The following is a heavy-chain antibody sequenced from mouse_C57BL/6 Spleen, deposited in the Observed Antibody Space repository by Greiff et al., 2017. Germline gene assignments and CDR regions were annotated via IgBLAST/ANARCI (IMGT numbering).Heavy chain of an antibody. CDR2: IYPGSGST. CDR3: AREGLRRRADYYAMDY. J-gene: IGHJ4*01. D-gene: IGHD2-4*01. Sequence: VKLQQPGAELVKPGASVKMSCKASGYTFTSYWITWVKQRPGQGLEWIGDIYPGSGSTNYNEKFKSKATLTVDTSSSTAYMQLSSLTSEDSAVYYCAREGLRRRADYYAMDYWGQGTSVTVSS. V-gene: IGHV1-55*01. CDR1: GYTFTSYW.